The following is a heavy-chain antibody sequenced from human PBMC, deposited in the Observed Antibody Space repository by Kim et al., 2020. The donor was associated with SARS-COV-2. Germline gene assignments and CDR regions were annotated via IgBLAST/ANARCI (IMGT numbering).Heavy chain of an antibody. V-gene: IGHV3-23*01. Sequence: GGSLRLSCAASGFTFSSYAMSWVRQAPGKGLEWVSSISGSGGSTYYADSVKGRFTISRDNSKNTLYLQMNSLRAEDTAVYYCAKVAIAAPNPYYFDYWGHGTLVTVSS. D-gene: IGHD6-13*01. CDR3: AKVAIAAPNPYYFDY. J-gene: IGHJ4*01. CDR1: GFTFSSYA. CDR2: ISGSGGST.